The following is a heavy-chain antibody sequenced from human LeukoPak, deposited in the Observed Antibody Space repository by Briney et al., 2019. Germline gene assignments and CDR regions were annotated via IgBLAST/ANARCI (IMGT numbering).Heavy chain of an antibody. Sequence: SETLSLTCTVSGDSISSYYWSWIRQPPGKRLEWIGYIYHSGSTNYNPSLKSRVTISADTSKDQFSLKLASVTAADTAVYYCATGYSSTWYYFGYWGQGTLVTVSS. D-gene: IGHD6-13*01. CDR3: ATGYSSTWYYFGY. CDR2: IYHSGST. J-gene: IGHJ4*02. CDR1: GDSISSYY. V-gene: IGHV4-59*01.